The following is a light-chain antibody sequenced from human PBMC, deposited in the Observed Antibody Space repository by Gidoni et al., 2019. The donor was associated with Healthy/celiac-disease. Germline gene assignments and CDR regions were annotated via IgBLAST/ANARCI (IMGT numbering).Light chain of an antibody. Sequence: DIQMTQSPSSLSASVGDRVTITCRASQSISSYLNWYQQKPGKAPKLLIYAASSLQSGVPSRFSGSGSGTDFTLTISRLHPEDFATYYCQQGYSPLTFGGGTKVEIK. CDR1: QSISSY. CDR3: QQGYSPLT. CDR2: AAS. V-gene: IGKV1-39*01. J-gene: IGKJ4*01.